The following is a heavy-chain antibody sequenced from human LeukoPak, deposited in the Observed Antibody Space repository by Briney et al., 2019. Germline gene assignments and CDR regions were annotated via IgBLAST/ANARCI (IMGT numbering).Heavy chain of an antibody. Sequence: VRSLRLSCAASGFTFSSYAMHWVRQAPGTGLEWVAVISYDGSNKYYADSVKGRFTISRDNSKNTLYLQMNSLRAEDTAVYYCARDVDSSGWYLFDCWGQGTLVTVSS. CDR1: GFTFSSYA. D-gene: IGHD6-19*01. CDR2: ISYDGSNK. V-gene: IGHV3-30-3*01. CDR3: ARDVDSSGWYLFDC. J-gene: IGHJ4*02.